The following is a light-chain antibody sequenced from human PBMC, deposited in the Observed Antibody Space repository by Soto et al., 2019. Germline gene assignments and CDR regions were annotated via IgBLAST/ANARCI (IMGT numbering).Light chain of an antibody. CDR3: QQRNIWPPVT. CDR2: GAF. CDR1: PSVTNY. V-gene: IGKV3-11*01. Sequence: EIVLTQSPATLSLSPGERATLSCMASPSVTNYLAWYQQKPGQAPRLLIYGAFNRATGIPARFSGSGSGTDFTLTISSLEPEDFAVYYCQQRNIWPPVTFGQGTRLEIK. J-gene: IGKJ5*01.